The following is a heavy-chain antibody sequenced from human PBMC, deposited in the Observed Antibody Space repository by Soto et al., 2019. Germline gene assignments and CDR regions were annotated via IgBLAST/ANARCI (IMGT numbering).Heavy chain of an antibody. CDR2: IYYGGNT. Sequence: SETLSLTCTVSGDSVSTNSYSWGWVRQPPGKGLEWIGSIYYGGNTYYSPSLPTRATISRDTSKNRVSLELRSVTAADTAVYYCARVNVTLDLWGLGTLVTVSS. V-gene: IGHV4-39*01. CDR1: GDSVSTNSYS. CDR3: ARVNVTLDL. D-gene: IGHD2-21*02. J-gene: IGHJ4*02.